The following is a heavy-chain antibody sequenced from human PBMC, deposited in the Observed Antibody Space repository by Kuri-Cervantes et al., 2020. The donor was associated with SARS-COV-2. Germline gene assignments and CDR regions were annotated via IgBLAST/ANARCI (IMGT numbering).Heavy chain of an antibody. D-gene: IGHD5-24*01. V-gene: IGHV3-11*06. CDR2: ISTTGTYK. CDR1: GFTFGDDY. J-gene: IGHJ4*02. CDR3: ATSGTRGLEE. Sequence: GESLKISCAASGFTFGDDYMTWVRQAPGMGLEWVADISTTGTYKNYADSVKGRFTISRDNAKNSLILQMSSLRAEDTAVYYCATSGTRGLEEWGQGTLVTVSS.